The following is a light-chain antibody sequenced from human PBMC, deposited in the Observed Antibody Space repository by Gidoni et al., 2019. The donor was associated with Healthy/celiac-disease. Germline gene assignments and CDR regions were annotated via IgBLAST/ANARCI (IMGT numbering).Light chain of an antibody. Sequence: QSALTQPAPVSGSPGPSITISCTGTSSDVGGYNYVSWYQQHPGKAPKLMIYEVSNRPSGVPDRFSGSKSGNTASLTISGLQAEDEADYYCSSYTSSSTLYVFGTGTKVTVL. J-gene: IGLJ1*01. V-gene: IGLV2-14*01. CDR2: EVS. CDR3: SSYTSSSTLYV. CDR1: SSDVGGYNY.